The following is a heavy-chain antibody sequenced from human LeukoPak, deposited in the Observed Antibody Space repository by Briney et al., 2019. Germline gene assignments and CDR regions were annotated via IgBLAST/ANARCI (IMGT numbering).Heavy chain of an antibody. CDR3: ARELDCSSTSCYVTTYGMDV. J-gene: IGHJ6*02. D-gene: IGHD2-2*01. CDR1: GFTFSSYS. CDR2: ISSSTSTI. V-gene: IGHV3-48*01. Sequence: GGSLRLSCAASGFTFSSYSMNWVRQAPGKGLEWVSFISSSTSTIYYADSVKGRFTISRDNAKNSLYLQMDSLRVEDTAVYYCARELDCSSTSCYVTTYGMDVWGQGTTVTVSS.